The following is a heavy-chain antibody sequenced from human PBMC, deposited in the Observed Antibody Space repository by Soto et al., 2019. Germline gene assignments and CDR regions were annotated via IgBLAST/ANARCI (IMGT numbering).Heavy chain of an antibody. CDR3: ARESGYSYGYP. Sequence: QSGGSLRLSCAASGFTFSSYAMSWVRQAPGKGLEWVSAISGSGGSTYYADSVKGRFTISRDNSKNTLYLQMNGLRAEDTAVDYCARESGYSYGYPWGQGTLVTVSS. J-gene: IGHJ5*02. CDR2: ISGSGGST. V-gene: IGHV3-23*01. D-gene: IGHD5-18*01. CDR1: GFTFSSYA.